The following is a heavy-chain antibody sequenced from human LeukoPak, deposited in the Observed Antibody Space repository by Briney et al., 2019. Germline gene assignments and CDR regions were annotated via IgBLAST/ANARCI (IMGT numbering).Heavy chain of an antibody. D-gene: IGHD4-17*01. Sequence: PGGSLRLSCAGSGFTFDDYAMHWVRQAPGKGLEWGSYITGGGTTIYYADSVKGRFTISRDNAKNSLHLQMNSLRAEDTAVYYCARDYSTVTTFFDYWGQGTLVTVSS. CDR2: ITGGGTTI. J-gene: IGHJ4*02. V-gene: IGHV3-48*01. CDR1: GFTFDDYA. CDR3: ARDYSTVTTFFDY.